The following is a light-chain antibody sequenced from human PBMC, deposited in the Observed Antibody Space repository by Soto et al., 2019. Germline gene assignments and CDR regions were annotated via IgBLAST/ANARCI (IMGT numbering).Light chain of an antibody. CDR1: QSVFSNSNNKNC. CDR2: WAS. Sequence: DIVMTQSPDSLAVSLGERATINCKSSQSVFSNSNNKNCIAWYQQKSGQPPKLPIYWASSRESGVPDRFSGGGSGTDFTLTISSLQAEDVATYYCQHYYSIPWTFGQGTRVEIK. CDR3: QHYYSIPWT. V-gene: IGKV4-1*01. J-gene: IGKJ1*01.